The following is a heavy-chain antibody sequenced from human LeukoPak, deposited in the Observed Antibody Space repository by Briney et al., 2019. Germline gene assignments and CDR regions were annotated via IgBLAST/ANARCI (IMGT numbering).Heavy chain of an antibody. CDR2: ISYDGSNK. CDR1: EFTFSSYD. J-gene: IGHJ4*02. Sequence: PGSSLRLSGAVSEFTFSSYDMHWVRQAPGKGLEWIAVISYDGSNKYYADSVKGRFTISRDNSKNTLYLQMNSLRAEDTAVYYCAKVSPSANFDYWGQGTLVTVS. V-gene: IGHV3-30*18. CDR3: AKVSPSANFDY.